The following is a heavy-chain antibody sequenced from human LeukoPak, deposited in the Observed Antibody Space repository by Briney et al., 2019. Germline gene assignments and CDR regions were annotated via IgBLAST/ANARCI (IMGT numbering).Heavy chain of an antibody. CDR2: ISSSSSYI. D-gene: IGHD3-10*01. CDR3: ARDANYYGSGRTLDY. CDR1: GFTLSSYS. Sequence: GGSLRLSCAASGFTLSSYSMNWVRQAPGKGLEWVSSISSSSSYIYYADSVKGRFTISRDNAKNSLYLQMNSLRAEDTAVYYCARDANYYGSGRTLDYWGQGTLVTVSS. V-gene: IGHV3-21*01. J-gene: IGHJ4*02.